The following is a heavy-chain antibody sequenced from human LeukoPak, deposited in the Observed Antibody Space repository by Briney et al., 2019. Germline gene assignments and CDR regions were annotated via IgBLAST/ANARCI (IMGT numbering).Heavy chain of an antibody. J-gene: IGHJ3*02. CDR2: IGAYNGNT. CDR1: GYTFTSYG. Sequence: ASVKVSCKASGYTFTSYGISWVRQAPGQGLEWMGWIGAYNGNTNYAQKLQGRVTMTTDTSTSTVYMELSSLRSEDTAVYYCARSLVGASAFDIWGQGTMVTVSS. CDR3: ARSLVGASAFDI. V-gene: IGHV1-18*01. D-gene: IGHD1-26*01.